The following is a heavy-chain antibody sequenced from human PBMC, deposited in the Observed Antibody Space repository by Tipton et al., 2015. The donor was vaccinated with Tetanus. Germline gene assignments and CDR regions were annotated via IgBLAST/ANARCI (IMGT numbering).Heavy chain of an antibody. J-gene: IGHJ4*02. D-gene: IGHD2-15*01. V-gene: IGHV4-34*01. CDR2: IHPSGST. CDR1: GGSFSGYY. CDR3: ASLLDRGD. Sequence: GLVKPSETLSLTCTIYGGSFSGYYWSWIRQPPGRGLEWIGEIHPSGSTKYNPSLKSRVTISVDTSKNQFSLKLSSVTAADTAIYYCASLLDRGDWGQGTRVTVSS.